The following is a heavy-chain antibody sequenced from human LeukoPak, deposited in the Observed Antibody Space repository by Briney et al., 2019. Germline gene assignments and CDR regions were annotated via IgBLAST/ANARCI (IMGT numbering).Heavy chain of an antibody. CDR3: ARTGYRLVRGVIIGRPPPSPFDY. V-gene: IGHV4-59*08. Sequence: LSETLSLTCTVSGGSISSYYWSWIRQPPGKGLEWIGYIYYSGSTNYNPSLKSRVTISVDTSKNQFSLKLSSVTAADTAVYYCARTGYRLVRGVIIGRPPPSPFDYWGQGTLVTVSS. D-gene: IGHD3-10*01. J-gene: IGHJ4*02. CDR1: GGSISSYY. CDR2: IYYSGST.